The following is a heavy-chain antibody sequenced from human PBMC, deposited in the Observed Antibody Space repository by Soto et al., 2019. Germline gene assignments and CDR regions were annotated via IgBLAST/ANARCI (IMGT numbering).Heavy chain of an antibody. CDR2: IIPSLGRA. CDR3: ARLGVNSGYDL. CDR1: GGTFSSYT. Sequence: QVQLVQSGAEVKMPGSSVKVSCKASGGTFSSYTITWVRQAPGRGLEWMGRIIPSLGRANYAQKFQGRVTITADKSTSTAYMELSSLRAEDTAVYYCARLGVNSGYDLWGQGTLVTVSS. D-gene: IGHD5-12*01. J-gene: IGHJ4*02. V-gene: IGHV1-69*02.